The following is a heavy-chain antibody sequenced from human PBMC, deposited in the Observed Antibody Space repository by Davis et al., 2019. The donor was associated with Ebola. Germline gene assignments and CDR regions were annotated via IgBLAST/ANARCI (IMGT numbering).Heavy chain of an antibody. CDR3: ARIEAYGAGNYFHY. V-gene: IGHV3-23*01. CDR2: VNSAGTYS. D-gene: IGHD3-10*01. CDR1: GFTFSSYW. Sequence: GGSLRLSCAASGFTFSSYWMSWVRQAPGKGLEWVSAVNSAGTYSYYADSVKGRFTISRDTSTVYLQMNYLRVEDTAVYYCARIEAYGAGNYFHYWGQGTLVTISS. J-gene: IGHJ4*02.